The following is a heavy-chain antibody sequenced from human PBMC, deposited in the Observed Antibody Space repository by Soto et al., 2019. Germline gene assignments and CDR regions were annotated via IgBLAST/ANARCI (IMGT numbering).Heavy chain of an antibody. V-gene: IGHV4-61*01. CDR3: ARGSSRWIYDYYGMDV. D-gene: IGHD6-13*01. Sequence: SETLSLTCTVSGGSVSSCSYYWSWIRQPPGKVLEWIGYIYYSGSTNYNPSLKSRVTISVDTSKNQFSLKLSSVTAADTAVYYGARGSSRWIYDYYGMDVWGQGTTVTVSS. CDR1: GGSVSSCSYY. J-gene: IGHJ6*02. CDR2: IYYSGST.